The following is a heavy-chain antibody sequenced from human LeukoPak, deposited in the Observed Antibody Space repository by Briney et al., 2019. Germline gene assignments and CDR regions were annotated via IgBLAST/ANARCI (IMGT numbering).Heavy chain of an antibody. D-gene: IGHD2/OR15-2a*01. V-gene: IGHV1-18*01. CDR3: ARDTDFSIDY. CDR1: GYTFTNYG. CDR2: INTRSGDA. Sequence: ASVKVSCKASGYTFTNYGIAWVPQAPGQGLEWMGWINTRSGDAQLAHSLQARVTMTTDTSTSTASMELGSLGSDDTAVYYCARDTDFSIDYWGQGSLVTVSS. J-gene: IGHJ4*02.